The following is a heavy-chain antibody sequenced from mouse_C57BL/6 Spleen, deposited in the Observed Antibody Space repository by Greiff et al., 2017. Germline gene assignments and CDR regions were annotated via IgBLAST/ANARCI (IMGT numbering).Heavy chain of an antibody. CDR1: GYSFTGYY. CDR2: INPSTGGT. V-gene: IGHV1-42*01. J-gene: IGHJ2*01. D-gene: IGHD4-1*01. Sequence: VQLNESGPELVKPGASVKISCKASGYSFTGYYMNWVKQSPEKSLEWIGEINPSTGGTTYNQKFKAKATLTVDKSSSTAYMQLKSLTSEDSAVYYCARSPNWAFDYWSQGTNRTVST. CDR3: ARSPNWAFDY.